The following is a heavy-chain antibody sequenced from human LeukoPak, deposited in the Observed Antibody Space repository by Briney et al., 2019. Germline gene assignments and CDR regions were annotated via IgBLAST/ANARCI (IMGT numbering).Heavy chain of an antibody. V-gene: IGHV3-23*01. CDR3: AKGSYYDSSGSFYFDY. CDR2: ISGSGDNT. Sequence: GGSLRLSCAASGFTFSDYYMSWIRQAPGKGLEWVSGISGSGDNTYYADSVKGRFTISRDNSKNTLYVQVNSLGTEDTAAYYCAKGSYYDSSGSFYFDYWGQGTLVTVSS. CDR1: GFTFSDYY. J-gene: IGHJ4*02. D-gene: IGHD3-22*01.